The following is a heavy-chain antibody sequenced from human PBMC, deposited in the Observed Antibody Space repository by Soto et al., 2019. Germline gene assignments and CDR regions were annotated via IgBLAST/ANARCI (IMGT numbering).Heavy chain of an antibody. CDR1: GFAFSNYG. J-gene: IGHJ3*02. D-gene: IGHD3-22*01. Sequence: QVQLEESGGGVVQPGRSLRLSCVASGFAFSNYGMHWVRQAPGKGLEWVAVISSDGSHKNYADTLKGRFTISRDNSENTQSLQINSLTAKDTAVYYCANDWRDIDSDDLDAFEICGQGTMVTVSS. V-gene: IGHV3-30*18. CDR2: ISSDGSHK. CDR3: ANDWRDIDSDDLDAFEI.